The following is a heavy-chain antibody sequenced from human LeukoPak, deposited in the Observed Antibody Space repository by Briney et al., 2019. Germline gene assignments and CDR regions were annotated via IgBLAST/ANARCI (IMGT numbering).Heavy chain of an antibody. CDR1: GFTFSSYA. J-gene: IGHJ4*02. D-gene: IGHD3-9*01. CDR3: AKMGDGYHDILTGYYRGGIDY. Sequence: GGSLRLSCAASGFTFSSYAMSWVRQAPGKGLEWVSAISGSGGSTYYADSVKGRFTISRDNSKNTLYLQMNSLRAEDTAVYYCAKMGDGYHDILTGYYRGGIDYWGQGTLVTVSS. CDR2: ISGSGGST. V-gene: IGHV3-23*01.